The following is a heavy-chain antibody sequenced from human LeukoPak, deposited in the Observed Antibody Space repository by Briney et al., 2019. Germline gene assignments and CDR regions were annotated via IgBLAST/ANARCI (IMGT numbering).Heavy chain of an antibody. V-gene: IGHV3-23*01. J-gene: IGHJ4*02. CDR1: GFTFSSYG. CDR3: AKSVRRDYGSGFDY. D-gene: IGHD4-17*01. CDR2: ISGSGGST. Sequence: GGTLRLSCAASGFTFSSYGMSWVRQAPGKGLEWVSAISGSGGSTYYADSVKGRFTISRDNSKNTLYLQMNSLRAEDTAVYYCAKSVRRDYGSGFDYWGQGTLVTVSS.